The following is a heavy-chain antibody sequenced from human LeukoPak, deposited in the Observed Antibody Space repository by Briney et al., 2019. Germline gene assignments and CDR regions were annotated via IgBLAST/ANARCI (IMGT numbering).Heavy chain of an antibody. V-gene: IGHV4-39*01. CDR3: ARSWAPGYCSSTTCYNFDY. CDR1: GGSVSTSHYY. D-gene: IGHD2-2*02. J-gene: IGHJ4*02. Sequence: PSETLSLTCTVSGGSVSTSHYYWGWIRQPPGKGLEWIGYIYYSGRTYYNPPLKSRVTISVDTSKNEFSLKLSSVTAADTAVYYCARSWAPGYCSSTTCYNFDYWGQGTLVTVSS. CDR2: IYYSGRT.